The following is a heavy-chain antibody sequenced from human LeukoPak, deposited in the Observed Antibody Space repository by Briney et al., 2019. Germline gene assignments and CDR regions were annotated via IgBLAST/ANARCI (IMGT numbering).Heavy chain of an antibody. CDR2: IYHSRST. D-gene: IGHD2-15*01. J-gene: IGHJ4*02. CDR3: ARDRSHCSGGSCSYYFDY. CDR1: GYSISSGYY. Sequence: PSETLSLTCTVSGYSISSGYYWGWIRQPPGKGLEWIGSIYHSRSTYYNPSLKSRVTISVDTSKNQFSLKLSSVTAADTAVYYCARDRSHCSGGSCSYYFDYWGQGTLVTVSS. V-gene: IGHV4-38-2*02.